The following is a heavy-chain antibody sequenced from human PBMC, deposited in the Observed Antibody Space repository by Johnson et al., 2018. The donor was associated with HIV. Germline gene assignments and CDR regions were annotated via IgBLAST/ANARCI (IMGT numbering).Heavy chain of an antibody. V-gene: IGHV3-23*04. Sequence: VQLVESGGGLVQPGGSLRLSCAASGFTFSSYAMTWVRQAPGKGLEWVSSISGSGGSTYYVDSVKGRFPISRDNSKNTLYLQMNSRRAEDTAVYYCAKDLYNWNLQKHAFDIWGQGTMVTVSS. CDR1: GFTFSSYA. D-gene: IGHD1-1*01. CDR2: ISGSGGST. CDR3: AKDLYNWNLQKHAFDI. J-gene: IGHJ3*02.